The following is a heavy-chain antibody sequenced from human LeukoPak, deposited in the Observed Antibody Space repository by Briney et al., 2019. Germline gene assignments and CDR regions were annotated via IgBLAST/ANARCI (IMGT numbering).Heavy chain of an antibody. J-gene: IGHJ4*02. D-gene: IGHD3-10*01. CDR1: GYSFTSYW. V-gene: IGHV5-51*01. Sequence: GESLKISCKGSGYSFTSYWIGWVRQMPGKGLEWMGIIYPGDSDTRYSPSFQGQVTISADKSISTAYLQWSSLKASDTAMYYCARRTGRPYYYGSGSYYDLDYWGQGTLVTVSS. CDR3: ARRTGRPYYYGSGSYYDLDY. CDR2: IYPGDSDT.